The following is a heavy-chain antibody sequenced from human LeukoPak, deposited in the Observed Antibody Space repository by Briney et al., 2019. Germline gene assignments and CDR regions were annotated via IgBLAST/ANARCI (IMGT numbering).Heavy chain of an antibody. D-gene: IGHD6-19*01. CDR1: GFTFSAYA. CDR3: ARYGVGRGWYYAFDI. J-gene: IGHJ3*02. V-gene: IGHV3-53*04. Sequence: GGSLRLSCEASGFTFSAYAMTWVRQAPGKGLEWVSIIYSGGSTYYADPVKGRFTISRHNSKNTLYLQMNSLRAEDTAMYYCARYGVGRGWYYAFDIWGQGTMVTVSS. CDR2: IYSGGST.